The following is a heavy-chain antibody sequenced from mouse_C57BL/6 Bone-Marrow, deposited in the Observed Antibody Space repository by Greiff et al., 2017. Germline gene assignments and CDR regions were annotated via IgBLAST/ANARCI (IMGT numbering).Heavy chain of an antibody. CDR2: IYWYDDK. J-gene: IGHJ2*01. CDR3: AGGYYYGSNYCFCY. V-gene: IGHV8-12*01. Sequence: QVTLKVCGPGILQSSQTLSLTCSFSGFSLSTSGMGVSWIRQPSGKGLEWLAHIYWYDDKRYNPSLKSRLTISKDTSRNQVFLKITSVDTADTATYYCAGGYYYGSNYCFCYWGQGTTLTVSS. CDR1: GFSLSTSGMG. D-gene: IGHD1-1*01.